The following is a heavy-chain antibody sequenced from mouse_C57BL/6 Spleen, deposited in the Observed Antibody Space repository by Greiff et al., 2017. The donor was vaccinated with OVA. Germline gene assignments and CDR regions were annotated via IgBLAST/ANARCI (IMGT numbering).Heavy chain of an antibody. J-gene: IGHJ3*01. V-gene: IGHV1-69*01. CDR1: GYTFTSYW. Sequence: VQLQQPGAELVMPGASVKLSCKASGYTFTSYWMHWVKQRPGQGLEWIGEIDPSDSYTNYNQTFTGKSTLTVDKSSSTAYMQLSSLTSEDSAVYYCARGDYGNYVRAWFAYWGQGTLVTVSA. CDR3: ARGDYGNYVRAWFAY. CDR2: IDPSDSYT. D-gene: IGHD2-1*01.